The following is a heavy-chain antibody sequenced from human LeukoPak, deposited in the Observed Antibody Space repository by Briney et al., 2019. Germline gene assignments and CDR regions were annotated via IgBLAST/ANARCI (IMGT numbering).Heavy chain of an antibody. V-gene: IGHV3-48*01. J-gene: IGHJ4*02. CDR2: ISSGSNTI. Sequence: GGSLRLSCDASGFSFSSFWMSWVRQAPGKGLEWVSYISSGSNTIYYADSVKGRFTVSRDNAKNSLYLQMNSLRAEDTAVYYCARDSPGDYDGYYFDYWGQGTLVTVFS. D-gene: IGHD4-17*01. CDR3: ARDSPGDYDGYYFDY. CDR1: GFSFSSFW.